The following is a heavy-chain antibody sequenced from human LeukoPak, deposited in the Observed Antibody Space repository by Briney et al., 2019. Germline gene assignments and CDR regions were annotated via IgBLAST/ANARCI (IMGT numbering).Heavy chain of an antibody. D-gene: IGHD3-22*01. J-gene: IGHJ4*02. CDR3: ARDPEYCYDSSGEAMSDY. CDR2: ISSSSSYI. CDR1: GYTFSSYS. Sequence: GGSLRLSCAASGYTFSSYSMKWWRQAPAKGLQGVSSISSSSSYIYYADSVKARFTISRDNAKNSLYLQMNSLRAKDTAVYYCARDPEYCYDSSGEAMSDYWGQGTVVSVSS. V-gene: IGHV3-21*01.